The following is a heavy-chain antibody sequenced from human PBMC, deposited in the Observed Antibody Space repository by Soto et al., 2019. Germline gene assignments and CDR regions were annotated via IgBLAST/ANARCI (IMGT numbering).Heavy chain of an antibody. CDR2: ISGSGGTI. D-gene: IGHD4-17*01. J-gene: IGHJ6*02. Sequence: PGGSLRLSCAAAGFTFSNHAMSWVRQAPGKGLEWVSTISGSGGTIYYADSVKGRFTISRDNSKNALWLQMNSLRAEDTALYYCAKGYGNIRPYGMDVWGQGTTVTVS. CDR1: GFTFSNHA. V-gene: IGHV3-23*01. CDR3: AKGYGNIRPYGMDV.